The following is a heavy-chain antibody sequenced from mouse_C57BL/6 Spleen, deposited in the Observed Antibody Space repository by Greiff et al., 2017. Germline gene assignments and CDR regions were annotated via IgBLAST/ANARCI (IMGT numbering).Heavy chain of an antibody. V-gene: IGHV1-39*01. Sequence: EVKLVESGPELVKPGASVKISCKASGYSFTDYNMNWVKQSNGKSLEWIGVINPNYGTNSYNQKFKGKATLTVDQSSSTAYMQLNSLTSEDSAVYYCAKGYEGYDGDYFDYWGQGTTLTVSS. D-gene: IGHD2-3*01. CDR2: INPNYGTN. CDR3: AKGYEGYDGDYFDY. J-gene: IGHJ2*01. CDR1: GYSFTDYN.